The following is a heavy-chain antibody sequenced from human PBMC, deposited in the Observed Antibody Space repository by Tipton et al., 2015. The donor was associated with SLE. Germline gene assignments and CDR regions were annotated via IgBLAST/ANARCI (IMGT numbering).Heavy chain of an antibody. CDR1: GFTFSSYA. J-gene: IGHJ1*01. Sequence: SLRLSCAASGFTFSSYAMSWVRQAPGKGLEWVANIKQDGSEKYYVDSVKGRFTISRDNAKNSLYLQMNSLRAEDTAVYYCARGRLYDFWSAFQHWGQGTLVTVSS. CDR2: IKQDGSEK. D-gene: IGHD3-3*01. V-gene: IGHV3-7*03. CDR3: ARGRLYDFWSAFQH.